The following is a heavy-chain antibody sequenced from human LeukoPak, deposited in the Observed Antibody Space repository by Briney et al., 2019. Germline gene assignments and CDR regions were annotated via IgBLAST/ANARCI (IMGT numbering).Heavy chain of an antibody. Sequence: GGSLRLSCRASGFNFNIYSMNWVRQAPGKGLEWLSVISHDGSDTNNADSVKGRFTISRDNSKNTIYLQLNSLRPEDTAMYYCAREGVQTTVDAFDIWGLGTMVIVSS. CDR1: GFNFNIYS. J-gene: IGHJ3*02. V-gene: IGHV3-30*04. CDR3: AREGVQTTVDAFDI. CDR2: ISHDGSDT. D-gene: IGHD4-17*01.